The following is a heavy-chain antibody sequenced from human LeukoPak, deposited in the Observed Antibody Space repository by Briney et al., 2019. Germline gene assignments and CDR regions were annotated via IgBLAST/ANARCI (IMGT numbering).Heavy chain of an antibody. CDR3: AKVSSSALDY. J-gene: IGHJ4*02. Sequence: GGSLRLSCAASGFTLTSYAMSSVRQAPGKGLEWVSAISASGGTTLYADSVKGRFTISRDSSKNTLYVQMNSRSAEDTAVYYWAKVSSSALDYWGQGTLVGVSS. D-gene: IGHD6-6*01. CDR2: ISASGGTT. CDR1: GFTLTSYA. V-gene: IGHV3-23*01.